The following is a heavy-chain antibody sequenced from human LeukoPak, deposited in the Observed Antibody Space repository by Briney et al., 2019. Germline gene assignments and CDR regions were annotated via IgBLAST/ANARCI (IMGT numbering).Heavy chain of an antibody. D-gene: IGHD3-22*01. CDR2: IYYSGST. Sequence: PSETLSLTCTVSGGSISSYYWSWIRQPPGKGLEWIGYIYYSGSTNYNPSLKSRVTTSVDTSKNQFSLKLSSVTAADTAVYYCARDPTGVYYDSSGYYYGDAFDIWGQGTMVTVSS. CDR1: GGSISSYY. V-gene: IGHV4-59*12. J-gene: IGHJ3*02. CDR3: ARDPTGVYYDSSGYYYGDAFDI.